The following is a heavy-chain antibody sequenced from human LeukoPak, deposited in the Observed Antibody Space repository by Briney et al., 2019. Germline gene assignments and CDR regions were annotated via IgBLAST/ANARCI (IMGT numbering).Heavy chain of an antibody. CDR1: GFTFSSYS. CDR2: ISSSSSTI. Sequence: PGGSLRLSCAASGFTFSSYSMNWVRQAPGKGLEWVSYISSSSSTIYYADSVKGRFTISRDNSKNTLYLQMNSLRAEDTAVYYCARGSITIFGVWVYYFDYWGQGTLVTVSS. J-gene: IGHJ4*02. CDR3: ARGSITIFGVWVYYFDY. D-gene: IGHD3-3*01. V-gene: IGHV3-48*04.